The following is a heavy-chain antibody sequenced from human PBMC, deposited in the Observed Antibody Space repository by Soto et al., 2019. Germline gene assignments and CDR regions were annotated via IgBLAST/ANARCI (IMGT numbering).Heavy chain of an antibody. V-gene: IGHV1-69*01. CDR3: ATLVPAPIKLYPRLGWFDP. D-gene: IGHD2-2*02. CDR1: GGTFSSDT. J-gene: IGHJ5*02. Sequence: QVQLVQSGAEVKKPGSSVKVSCKASGGTFSSDTITWVRQAPGQGLEWMGGIIPISDSAHYAQNFQDGLTITADESTSTVYMELSSLSSEDTAVYYCATLVPAPIKLYPRLGWFDPWGQGTLVTVSS. CDR2: IIPISDSA.